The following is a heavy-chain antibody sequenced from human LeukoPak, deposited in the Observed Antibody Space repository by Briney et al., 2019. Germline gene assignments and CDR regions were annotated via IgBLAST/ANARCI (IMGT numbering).Heavy chain of an antibody. CDR2: MNEDGRVT. V-gene: IGHV3-74*01. CDR1: GFPFGSYR. J-gene: IGHJ5*02. Sequence: GGSLRLSCVVSGFPFGSYRMHWVRQVPGKGLVWVSRMNEDGRVTDYADSVKGRFTISRDNAKNTLYLQMNSLRADDTALYFCATDLSGKEDRWGQGTLVAVSS. D-gene: IGHD6-19*01. CDR3: ATDLSGKEDR.